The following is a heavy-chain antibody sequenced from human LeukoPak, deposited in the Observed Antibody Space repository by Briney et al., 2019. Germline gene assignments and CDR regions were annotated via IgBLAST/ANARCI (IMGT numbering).Heavy chain of an antibody. J-gene: IGHJ5*02. CDR1: GGSISSYY. CDR2: IYYSGST. Sequence: SETLSLTCTVSGGSISSYYWSWIRQPQGKGLEWIGYIYYSGSTNYNPSLKSRVTISVDTSKNQFSLKLSSVTAADTAVYYCARAPRGTAAYFDWFDPWGQGTLVTVSS. CDR3: ARAPRGTAAYFDWFDP. D-gene: IGHD6-13*01. V-gene: IGHV4-59*01.